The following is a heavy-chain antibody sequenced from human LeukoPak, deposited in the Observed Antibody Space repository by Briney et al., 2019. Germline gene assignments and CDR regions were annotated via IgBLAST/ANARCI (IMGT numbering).Heavy chain of an antibody. CDR3: AKSVYYYYYGMDV. CDR1: GFTFDDYA. CDR2: ISWNSGSI. V-gene: IGHV3-9*01. J-gene: IGHJ6*02. Sequence: GGSLRLSCAASGFTFDDYAMHWVRQAPGKGLEWVSGISWNSGSIGYADSVKGRFTISGDNAKNSLYLQMNSLRAEDTALYYCAKSVYYYYYGMDVWGQGTTVTVSS.